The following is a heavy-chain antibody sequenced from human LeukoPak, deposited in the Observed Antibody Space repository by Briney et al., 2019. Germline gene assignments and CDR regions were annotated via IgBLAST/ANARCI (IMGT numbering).Heavy chain of an antibody. CDR2: IWHDGSNT. CDR1: GFSLSSYG. J-gene: IGHJ4*02. CDR3: ARGRDEYSSSSHDY. Sequence: GGSLRLSCAASGFSLSSYGMHWVRQAPGKGLEWVAVIWHDGSNTYYAGSVKGRFTISRDNPKNTLYLQMNILRAEDTAVYYCARGRDEYSSSSHDYWGQGTLVTVSP. D-gene: IGHD6-6*01. V-gene: IGHV3-33*01.